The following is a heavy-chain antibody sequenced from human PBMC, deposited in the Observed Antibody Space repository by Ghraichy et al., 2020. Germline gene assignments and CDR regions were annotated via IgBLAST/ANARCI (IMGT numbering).Heavy chain of an antibody. Sequence: GGFLRLSCAASGFTFRNYAMSWVRQAPGKGLEWVSSISGSAASTYYADSVRGRFTVSRDNSKNTLYLQMHSLRADETALYYCAKGRETLTTFGVSRNYFDDWGQGTLVTVSS. D-gene: IGHD3-3*01. CDR3: AKGRETLTTFGVSRNYFDD. V-gene: IGHV3-23*01. CDR1: GFTFRNYA. CDR2: ISGSAAST. J-gene: IGHJ4*02.